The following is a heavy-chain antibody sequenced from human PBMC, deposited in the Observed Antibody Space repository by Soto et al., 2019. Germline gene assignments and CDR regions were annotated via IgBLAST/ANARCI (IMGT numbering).Heavy chain of an antibody. Sequence: ASVKVSCKTSGYTFTDSSMHWVRQAPGQGLEWMGWINLNSGDTNYAEKFRGRVTMTTDTSISTAYMELTRLKSDDTAVYYCARDLGGYDLYGPDTWGQGTLVTVSS. J-gene: IGHJ5*02. CDR3: ARDLGGYDLYGPDT. CDR1: GYTFTDSS. D-gene: IGHD5-12*01. CDR2: INLNSGDT. V-gene: IGHV1-2*02.